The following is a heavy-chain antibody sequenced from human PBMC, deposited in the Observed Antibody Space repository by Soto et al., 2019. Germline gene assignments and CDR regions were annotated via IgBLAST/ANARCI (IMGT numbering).Heavy chain of an antibody. Sequence: SVKVSCKASGGTFSSYAISWVRQAPGQGLEWRGGIIPIFGTANYAQKFQGRVTITADESTSTAYMELSSLRSEDTAVYYCARARGPYYDILTGYSPTTYYYGMDVWGQGTTVTVSS. CDR2: IIPIFGTA. D-gene: IGHD3-9*01. J-gene: IGHJ6*02. CDR1: GGTFSSYA. CDR3: ARARGPYYDILTGYSPTTYYYGMDV. V-gene: IGHV1-69*13.